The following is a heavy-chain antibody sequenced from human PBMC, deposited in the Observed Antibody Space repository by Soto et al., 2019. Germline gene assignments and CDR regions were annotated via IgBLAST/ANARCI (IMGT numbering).Heavy chain of an antibody. Sequence: QLQLQESGPGLVKPSETLSLICTVSGGSISSSSYYWGWIRQPPGEGLEWIGSIYYSGTTYYNPSLKSRVTISVDTSKNQFTLKLSSVTAADTAVYYCAWGGLSRWDWGQGTLVTVSS. CDR3: AWGGLSRWD. J-gene: IGHJ4*02. CDR1: GGSISSSSYY. D-gene: IGHD6-13*01. CDR2: IYYSGTT. V-gene: IGHV4-39*01.